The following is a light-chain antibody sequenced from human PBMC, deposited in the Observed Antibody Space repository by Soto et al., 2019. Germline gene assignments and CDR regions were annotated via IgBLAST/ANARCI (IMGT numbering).Light chain of an antibody. V-gene: IGKV3-20*01. CDR2: GAS. CDR1: QSVSSSY. J-gene: IGKJ1*01. Sequence: IVLTQSPRTRSLSGGEIAIRSCSTSQSVSSSYLAWYQQKPGQAPRLLMYGASSRATGIPDRFSGSASGTDFTLTISRVEPEDFAVYYCQQYGSSPRTFGQGTKVDIK. CDR3: QQYGSSPRT.